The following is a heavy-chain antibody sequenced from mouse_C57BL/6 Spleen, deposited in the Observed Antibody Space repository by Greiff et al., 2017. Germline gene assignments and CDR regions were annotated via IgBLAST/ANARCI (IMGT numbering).Heavy chain of an antibody. Sequence: LQQPGAELVRPGSSVKLSCKASGYTFTSYWMHWVKQRPIQGLEWIGNIDPSDSETHYNQKFKDKATLTVDKSSSTAYMQLSSLTSEDSAVYYCATTVVATYYYAMDYWGQGTSVTVSS. D-gene: IGHD1-1*01. J-gene: IGHJ4*01. CDR3: ATTVVATYYYAMDY. V-gene: IGHV1-52*01. CDR2: IDPSDSET. CDR1: GYTFTSYW.